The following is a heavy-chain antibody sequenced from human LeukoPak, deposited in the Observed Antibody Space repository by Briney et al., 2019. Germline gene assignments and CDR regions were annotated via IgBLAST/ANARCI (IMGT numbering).Heavy chain of an antibody. Sequence: SETLSLTCTVSGGSISGSSYYWGWIRQPPGKGLEWIGSIYYSGSTYYNPSLKSRVTISVDTSKNQFSLKLSSVTAADTAVYYCARVAGSQNDYWGQGTLVTVSS. CDR1: GGSISGSSYY. V-gene: IGHV4-39*07. CDR2: IYYSGST. CDR3: ARVAGSQNDY. D-gene: IGHD2-15*01. J-gene: IGHJ4*02.